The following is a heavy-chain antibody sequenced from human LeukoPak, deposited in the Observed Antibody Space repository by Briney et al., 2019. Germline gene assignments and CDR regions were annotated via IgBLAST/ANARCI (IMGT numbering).Heavy chain of an antibody. V-gene: IGHV3-7*03. Sequence: PGGSLRLSCTASGFTFSNFWMGWVRQAPGKGLEWVANVKQDETEKFYLGSVKGRFTISRDNAKNSLYLQMNSLRAEDTAVYYCAKEGRVAVSGLYLDHWGQGTMVTVSS. CDR2: VKQDETEK. CDR1: GFTFSNFW. CDR3: AKEGRVAVSGLYLDH. D-gene: IGHD6-19*01. J-gene: IGHJ3*01.